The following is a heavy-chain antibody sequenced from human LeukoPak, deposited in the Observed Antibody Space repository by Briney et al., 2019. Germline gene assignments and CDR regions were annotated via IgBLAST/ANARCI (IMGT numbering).Heavy chain of an antibody. J-gene: IGHJ4*02. CDR3: AKGVVFIVVVVAATGYFDY. Sequence: PGGSLRLSCAASGFTFSNAWMSWVRQAPGKGLEWVSTISSSGGNTYYADSVKGRFTISRDNSKNTLYLQMNSLRAEDTAVYYCAKGVVFIVVVVAATGYFDYWGQGTLVTVSS. CDR1: GFTFSNAW. V-gene: IGHV3-23*01. CDR2: ISSSGGNT. D-gene: IGHD2-15*01.